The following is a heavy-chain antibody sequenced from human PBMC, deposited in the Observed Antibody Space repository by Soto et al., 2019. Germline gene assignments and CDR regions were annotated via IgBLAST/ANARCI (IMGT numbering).Heavy chain of an antibody. CDR1: GFTFSSYE. CDR2: ISSSGSTI. Sequence: EVQLVESGGGLVQPGGSLRLSCAASGFTFSSYEMNWVRQAPGKGLEWVSYISSSGSTIYYADSVKGRFTISRDNAKNSLYVQMNSLRAEYTAVYYCAREEVDTAMVTPCDYWGQGTLVTVSS. J-gene: IGHJ4*02. V-gene: IGHV3-48*03. D-gene: IGHD5-18*01. CDR3: AREEVDTAMVTPCDY.